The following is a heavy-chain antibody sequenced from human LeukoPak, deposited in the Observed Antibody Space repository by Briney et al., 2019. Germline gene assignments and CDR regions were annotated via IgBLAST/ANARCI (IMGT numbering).Heavy chain of an antibody. CDR3: ARELVVRSGDYFDN. CDR1: GNTFSTYW. D-gene: IGHD2-2*01. Sequence: PGGSLRLSWAASGNTFSTYWVHWVRQAPGKGLVWVARINGDGSSTRYADSVKGRFTISRDNAKNTLYLHMNSLRAEDTAVYSCARELVVRSGDYFDNWGQGTLVTVSS. V-gene: IGHV3-74*01. J-gene: IGHJ4*02. CDR2: INGDGSST.